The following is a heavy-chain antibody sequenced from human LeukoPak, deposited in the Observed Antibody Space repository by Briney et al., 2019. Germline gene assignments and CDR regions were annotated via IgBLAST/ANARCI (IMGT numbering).Heavy chain of an antibody. J-gene: IGHJ4*02. CDR1: GDSINSYY. Sequence: SETLSLTCNVSGDSINSYYWSWIRQPPGKELEWIGYIYYSGSTNYNPSLRSRVTISVDTSKNQLSLKLSSVTAADTAVYYCARHTTMAHFDYWGQGTLVTVSS. V-gene: IGHV4-59*08. CDR2: IYYSGST. CDR3: ARHTTMAHFDY. D-gene: IGHD5-18*01.